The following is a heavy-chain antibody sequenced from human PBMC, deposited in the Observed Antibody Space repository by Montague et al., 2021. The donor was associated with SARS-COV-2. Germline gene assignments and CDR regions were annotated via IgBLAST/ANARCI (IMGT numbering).Heavy chain of an antibody. Sequence: SETLSLTCAVSGGSFSRYSYNWVRQPPGKGLEWIGEITNSGSVNYQPSLNNRVTISVDPSKSQVSLRLTSVTVAATAIYFCARQKLRPHKPINKDCYYYGLDVWGQGTTVTVS. CDR3: ARQKLRPHKPINKDCYYYGLDV. J-gene: IGHJ6*02. V-gene: IGHV4-34*01. CDR1: GGSFSRYS. CDR2: ITNSGSV.